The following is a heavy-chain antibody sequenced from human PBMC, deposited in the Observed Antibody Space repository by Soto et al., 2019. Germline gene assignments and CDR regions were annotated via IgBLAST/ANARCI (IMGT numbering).Heavy chain of an antibody. V-gene: IGHV1-46*01. CDR2: INPSGGST. D-gene: IGHD3-22*01. CDR1: GYTFTDYY. Sequence: ASVKVSCKASGYTFTDYYIHWVRQAPGQGLEWMGMINPSGGSTDYAQKFRGRVTMTRDTSTSTVYMELSSLRSEDTAVYYCETTMIVVVNDAFDIWGQGTMVTVSS. CDR3: ETTMIVVVNDAFDI. J-gene: IGHJ3*02.